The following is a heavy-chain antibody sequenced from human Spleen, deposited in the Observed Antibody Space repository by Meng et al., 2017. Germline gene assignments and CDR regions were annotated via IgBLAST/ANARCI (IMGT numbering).Heavy chain of an antibody. J-gene: IGHJ4*02. D-gene: IGHD3-10*01. CDR2: IYYSGST. CDR3: ARDRFGELSMIDY. CDR1: GGSISSSSYY. Sequence: HLYLQESGPGPVKPSETLSLTCTVSGGSISSSSYYWGWIRQPPGKGLEWIGSIYYSGSTYYNPSLKSRVTISVDTSKNQFSLKLSSVTAADTAVYYCARDRFGELSMIDYWGQGTLVTVSS. V-gene: IGHV4-39*07.